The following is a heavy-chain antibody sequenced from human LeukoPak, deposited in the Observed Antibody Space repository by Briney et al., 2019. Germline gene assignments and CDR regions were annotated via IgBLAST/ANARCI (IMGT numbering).Heavy chain of an antibody. D-gene: IGHD6-19*01. CDR1: GYTFTSYG. CDR2: ISAYNGNT. V-gene: IGHV1-18*01. Sequence: ASVKVSCKASGYTFTSYGISWVRQAPGQGLEWMGWISAYNGNTNYAQKLQGRVTMTTDTSTSTAYMELRSLRSDDTAVYYCARDRTTSVAGTPFDYWGQGTLVTVSS. CDR3: ARDRTTSVAGTPFDY. J-gene: IGHJ4*02.